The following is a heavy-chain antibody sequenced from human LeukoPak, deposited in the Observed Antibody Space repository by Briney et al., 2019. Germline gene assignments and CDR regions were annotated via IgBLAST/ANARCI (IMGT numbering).Heavy chain of an antibody. CDR2: IIPIFGTA. V-gene: IGHV1-69*13. Sequence: GASVKVSCKASGGTFSSYAISWVRQAPGQGLEWMGGIIPIFGTANYAQKFQGRVTITADESTSTAYMELSSLRSEDTAVYYCGRDYAYYYYGMGVWGQGTTVTVSS. CDR3: GRDYAYYYYGMGV. CDR1: GGTFSSYA. D-gene: IGHD4-17*01. J-gene: IGHJ6*02.